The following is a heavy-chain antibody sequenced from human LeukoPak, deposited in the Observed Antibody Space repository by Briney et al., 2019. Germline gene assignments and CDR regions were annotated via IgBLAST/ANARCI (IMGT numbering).Heavy chain of an antibody. CDR3: ARDVGGDLAPYYFDY. D-gene: IGHD4-17*01. Sequence: KPGGSLRLSCAASGFIFSSYSMNWVRQAPGKGLEWVSSISTSSSYINYADSVKGRFTISRDNAKNSLYLQMNSLRAEDTAVYYCARDVGGDLAPYYFDYWGQGTLVTVSS. CDR2: ISTSSSYI. J-gene: IGHJ4*02. V-gene: IGHV3-21*01. CDR1: GFIFSSYS.